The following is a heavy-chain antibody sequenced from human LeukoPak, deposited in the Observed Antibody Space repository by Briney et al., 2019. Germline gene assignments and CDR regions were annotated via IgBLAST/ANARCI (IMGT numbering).Heavy chain of an antibody. V-gene: IGHV3-7*01. CDR2: IKQDGSEK. CDR1: GFTFSRYW. CDR3: ARDQGALDI. Sequence: GGSRTLACSASGFTFSRYWMNWVRQAPGKGLEWLANIKQDGSEKYYVDSVKGRFTISRDNAKNSLYLQMNSQRAEDTAIYYCARDQGALDIWGQGTMVTVSS. J-gene: IGHJ3*02.